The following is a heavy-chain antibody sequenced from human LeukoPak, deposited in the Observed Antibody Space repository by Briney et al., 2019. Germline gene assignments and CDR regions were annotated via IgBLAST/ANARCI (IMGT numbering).Heavy chain of an antibody. CDR2: IYHSGST. J-gene: IGHJ5*02. CDR3: ARDGTVVVPAAHGDWFDP. CDR1: GGSISSSNW. V-gene: IGHV4-4*02. D-gene: IGHD2-2*01. Sequence: PSETLSLTRAVSGGSISSSNWWSWVRQPPGKGLEWIGEIYHSGSTNYNPSLKSRVTISVDKSKNQFSLKLSSVTAADTAVYYCARDGTVVVPAAHGDWFDPWGQGTLVTVSS.